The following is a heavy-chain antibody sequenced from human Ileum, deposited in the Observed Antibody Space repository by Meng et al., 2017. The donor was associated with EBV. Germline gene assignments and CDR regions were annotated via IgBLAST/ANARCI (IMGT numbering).Heavy chain of an antibody. CDR3: ARVGQWLPIDY. J-gene: IGHJ4*02. Sequence: QGQLAASGPGLVKPSGTLSLTCAVSGGSISSSNWWSWVRQPPGKGLEWIGEIYHSGSTNYNPSLKSRVTMSVDKSKNQFSLNLSSVTAADTAVYYCARVGQWLPIDYWGQGTLVTVSS. V-gene: IGHV4-4*02. CDR1: GGSISSSNW. D-gene: IGHD6-19*01. CDR2: IYHSGST.